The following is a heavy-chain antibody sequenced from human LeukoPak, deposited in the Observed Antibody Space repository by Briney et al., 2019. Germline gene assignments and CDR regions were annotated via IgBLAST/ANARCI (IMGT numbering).Heavy chain of an antibody. CDR1: GYTFTGYY. Sequence: ASVKVSCKASGYTFTGYYMHWVRQAPGQGLQWMGWINPSSGGTNYAQKFQGRVTMTRDTSISTAYMELSRLRSDDTAVYYCARGTYRRATSYYFDYWGQGTLVTVSS. D-gene: IGHD1-26*01. CDR3: ARGTYRRATSYYFDY. V-gene: IGHV1-2*02. CDR2: INPSSGGT. J-gene: IGHJ4*02.